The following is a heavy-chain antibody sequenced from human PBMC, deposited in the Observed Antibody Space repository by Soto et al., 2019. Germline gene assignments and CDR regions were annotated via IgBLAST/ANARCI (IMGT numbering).Heavy chain of an antibody. D-gene: IGHD6-13*01. CDR3: ARDHFAISWSYFDY. J-gene: IGHJ4*02. CDR2: ISDDGSNK. V-gene: IGHV3-30-3*01. CDR1: GFTFSNYA. Sequence: QVQLVESGGGVVQPGRSLRLYCAVSGFTFSNYAMHWVRQAPGKGLEWVAVISDDGSNKKYADSVKGRFTISRDNSKNTMYMQMNSLRAEDTALYYCARDHFAISWSYFDYWGQGTLVTVSS.